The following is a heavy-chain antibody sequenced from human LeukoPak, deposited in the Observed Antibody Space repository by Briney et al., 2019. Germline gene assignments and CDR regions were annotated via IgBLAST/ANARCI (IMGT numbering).Heavy chain of an antibody. CDR1: GYTFTSYD. J-gene: IGHJ3*02. D-gene: IGHD3-22*01. Sequence: ASVKVSCKASGYTFTSYDINWVRQATGRGLEWMGWMNPNSGNTGYAQKFQGRVTMTRNTSISTAYMELSSLRSEDTAVYYCVLYYDSSGYYHDAFDIWGQGTMVTVSS. CDR2: MNPNSGNT. V-gene: IGHV1-8*01. CDR3: VLYYDSSGYYHDAFDI.